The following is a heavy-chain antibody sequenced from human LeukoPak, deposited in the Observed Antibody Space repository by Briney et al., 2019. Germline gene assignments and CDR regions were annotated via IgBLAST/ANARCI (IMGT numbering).Heavy chain of an antibody. CDR3: ARGNMIVVVISAFDI. D-gene: IGHD3-22*01. CDR1: GGSFSGYY. CDR2: INHSGST. Sequence: KPSVTLSLTCAVYGGSFSGYYWSWIRQPPGKGLEWIGEINHSGSTNYNPSLKSRVTISVDTSKNQFSLKLSSVTAADTAVYYCARGNMIVVVISAFDIWGQGTMVTVSS. V-gene: IGHV4-34*01. J-gene: IGHJ3*02.